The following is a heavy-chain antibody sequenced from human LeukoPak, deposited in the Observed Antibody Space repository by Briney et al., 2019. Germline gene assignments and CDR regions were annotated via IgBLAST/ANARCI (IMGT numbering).Heavy chain of an antibody. J-gene: IGHJ5*02. CDR3: ARDTYYAPFDP. Sequence: GGSLRLSCAASGFSFNTYWMHWVRHVPGKGLVWVSRIRGDGTNPTYADSVKGRFTISRDNAKNTLYLQMNSLRAEDTAVYYCARDTYYAPFDPWGQGTLVTVSS. CDR1: GFSFNTYW. CDR2: IRGDGTNP. V-gene: IGHV3-74*01. D-gene: IGHD2/OR15-2a*01.